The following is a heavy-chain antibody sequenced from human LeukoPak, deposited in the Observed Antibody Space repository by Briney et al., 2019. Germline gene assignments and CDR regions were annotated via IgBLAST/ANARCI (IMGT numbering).Heavy chain of an antibody. J-gene: IGHJ5*02. Sequence: PSETLSLTCAVYGGSFSGYYWSWIRQPPAKGLEWIGEINHSGSTNYNPSLKSRVTISVDTSKNQFSLKLSSVTAADTAVYYCARGSVFRWLLLSGWFDPWGQGTLVTVSS. D-gene: IGHD3-22*01. CDR1: GGSFSGYY. CDR3: ARGSVFRWLLLSGWFDP. V-gene: IGHV4-34*01. CDR2: INHSGST.